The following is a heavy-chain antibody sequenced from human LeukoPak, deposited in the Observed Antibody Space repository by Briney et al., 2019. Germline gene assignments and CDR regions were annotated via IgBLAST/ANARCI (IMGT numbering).Heavy chain of an antibody. J-gene: IGHJ4*02. V-gene: IGHV3-53*01. CDR2: IYTGGNT. D-gene: IGHD1-26*01. CDR3: ARDSVGVPTDFDY. Sequence: GGSLRLSCAASGFTVDSNYLSWVRQAPGKGLEWVSTIYTGGNTYYAASVKGRFTISRDFSKNTVFLHMNSLRAEDTAAYYCARDSVGVPTDFDYWGQGTLVTVSS. CDR1: GFTVDSNY.